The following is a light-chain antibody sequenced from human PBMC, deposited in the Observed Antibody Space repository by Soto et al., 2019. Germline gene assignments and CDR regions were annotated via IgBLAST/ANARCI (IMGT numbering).Light chain of an antibody. CDR3: QSFDSSLSSLSGHVV. V-gene: IGLV1-40*01. CDR1: SSNIGADYD. J-gene: IGLJ2*01. CDR2: GHN. Sequence: QLVLTQPPSVSGAPGQRVTISCTGSSSNIGADYDVHWYQQFPGTAPKLLNYGHNNRPAGVPDRFSGSRSGTSASLAITGLQAEGEADYYCQSFDSSLSSLSGHVVFGGGTKLTVL.